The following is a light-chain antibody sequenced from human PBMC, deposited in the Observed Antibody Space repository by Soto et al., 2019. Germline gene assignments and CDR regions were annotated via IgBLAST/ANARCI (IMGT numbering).Light chain of an antibody. V-gene: IGKV3-11*01. CDR1: QSVTNS. CDR2: DAS. Sequence: IVLTQSPATLSLSPGERATLSCRASQSVTNSLAWYQQKPGQAPRLLVYDASNRATGIPTRFSGSGSGTDFTLTISNLEPEDFAVYYCQQHISWPLTFGGGTKV. CDR3: QQHISWPLT. J-gene: IGKJ4*01.